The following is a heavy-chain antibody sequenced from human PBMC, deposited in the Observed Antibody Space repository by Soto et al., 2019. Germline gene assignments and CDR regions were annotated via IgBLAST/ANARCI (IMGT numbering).Heavy chain of an antibody. CDR1: GGTFSSYA. CDR3: ARGPSRYGGNSLY. V-gene: IGHV1-69*12. J-gene: IGHJ4*02. Sequence: QVQLVQSGAEVKKPGSSVKVSCKASGGTFSSYAISWVRQAPGQGLEWMGGIIPIFGTANYAQKFHGRVTITADESTRTAYMELSSLRAEDTAVYYCARGPSRYGGNSLYWGQGTLVSVSS. CDR2: IIPIFGTA. D-gene: IGHD4-17*01.